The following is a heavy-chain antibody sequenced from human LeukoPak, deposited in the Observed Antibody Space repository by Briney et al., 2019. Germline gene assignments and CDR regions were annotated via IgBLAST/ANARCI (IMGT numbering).Heavy chain of an antibody. CDR1: GFTFSSYA. Sequence: GGSLRLSCAASGFTFSSYAMSWVRQAPGKGLEWVSAISGSGSSTYYADSVKGRFTISRDNSKNTLYLQVNSLRAEDTAVCYCAKARHYDFWSGEGNFDYWGQGTLVTVSS. CDR3: AKARHYDFWSGEGNFDY. V-gene: IGHV3-23*01. CDR2: ISGSGSST. D-gene: IGHD3-3*01. J-gene: IGHJ4*02.